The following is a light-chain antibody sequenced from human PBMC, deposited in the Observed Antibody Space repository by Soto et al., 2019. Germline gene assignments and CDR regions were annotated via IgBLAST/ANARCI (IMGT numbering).Light chain of an antibody. CDR3: QQYCSSSA. V-gene: IGKV3-20*01. Sequence: IVVTESPDTLSXSPGERXTLSCXASQSVSSSYLAWYEQKPGQAPRLLIYGASSRPTVIPDRSSRSGSGTDFTLNISRLEPEDFAVYYCQQYCSSSAFGQGTRLE. J-gene: IGKJ5*01. CDR2: GAS. CDR1: QSVSSSY.